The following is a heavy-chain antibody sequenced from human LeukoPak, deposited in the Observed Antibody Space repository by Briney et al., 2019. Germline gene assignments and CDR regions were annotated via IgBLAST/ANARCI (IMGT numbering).Heavy chain of an antibody. CDR2: IWYDGSNK. V-gene: IGHV3-33*06. Sequence: GGSLGLSCAASGFTFSSYGMHWVRQAPGKGLEWVAVIWYDGSNKYYADSVKGRFTISRDNSKNTLYLQMNSLRAEDTAVYYCAKSLGDGVNGNYYFDYWGQGTLVTVSS. CDR3: AKSLGDGVNGNYYFDY. J-gene: IGHJ4*02. CDR1: GFTFSSYG. D-gene: IGHD2-21*01.